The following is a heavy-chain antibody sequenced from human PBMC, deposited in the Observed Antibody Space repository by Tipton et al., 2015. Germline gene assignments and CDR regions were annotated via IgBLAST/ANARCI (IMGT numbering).Heavy chain of an antibody. CDR1: GFTFGSYD. V-gene: IGHV3-48*02. CDR2: ISSRSSTI. J-gene: IGHJ4*02. D-gene: IGHD6-19*01. Sequence: SLRLSCAASGFTFGSYDMNWVRQVPGQGLEWVSYISSRSSTIYYVDSVKGRFTISRDNAKNSLYLQMKSLRDEDTAVYYCATKLYTSAWDHWGQGTLVTVSS. CDR3: ATKLYTSAWDH.